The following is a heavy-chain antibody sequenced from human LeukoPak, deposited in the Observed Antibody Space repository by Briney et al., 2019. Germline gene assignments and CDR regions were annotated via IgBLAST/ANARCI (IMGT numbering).Heavy chain of an antibody. D-gene: IGHD3-16*01. CDR2: ISGSGDTT. CDR3: ARGFWGSP. Sequence: PGGSLRLSCATSGFIFSNYAVNWVRQAPGKGLEWVSIISGSGDTTYYADSVKGRFTISRDNSKNTLYLQMNSLRAEDTAVYYCARGFWGSPWGQGTLVTVSS. CDR1: GFIFSNYA. V-gene: IGHV3-23*01. J-gene: IGHJ4*02.